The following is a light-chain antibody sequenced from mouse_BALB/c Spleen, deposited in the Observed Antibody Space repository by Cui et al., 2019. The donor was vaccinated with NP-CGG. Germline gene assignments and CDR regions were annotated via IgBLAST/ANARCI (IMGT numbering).Light chain of an antibody. CDR3: ALWYSNHWV. CDR1: TGAVTTSNY. V-gene: IGLV1*01. Sequence: QAVVTQESALTPSPGETVTLTCRSSTGAVTTSNYANCVQERPDHLFTGLIGGTNNRTPGVPARFSGSLIGDKAALTITGAQTENEAIYFCALWYSNHWVFGGGTKLTVL. J-gene: IGLJ1*01. CDR2: GTN.